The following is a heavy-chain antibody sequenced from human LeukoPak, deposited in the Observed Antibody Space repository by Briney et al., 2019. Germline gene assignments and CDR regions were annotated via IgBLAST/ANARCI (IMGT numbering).Heavy chain of an antibody. Sequence: ASVTVSCKASGGTFSSYAISWVRQAPGQGLEWMGGIIPIFGTANYAQKFQGRVTITADKSTSTAYMELSSLRSEDTAVYYCARLGRYDYVWGSYVADAFDIWGQGTMVTVSS. CDR3: ARLGRYDYVWGSYVADAFDI. J-gene: IGHJ3*02. V-gene: IGHV1-69*06. CDR1: GGTFSSYA. CDR2: IIPIFGTA. D-gene: IGHD3-16*01.